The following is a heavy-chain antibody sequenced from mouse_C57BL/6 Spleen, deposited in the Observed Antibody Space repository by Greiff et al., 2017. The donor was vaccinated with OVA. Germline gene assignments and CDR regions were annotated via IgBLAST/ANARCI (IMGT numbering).Heavy chain of an antibody. CDR3: TTVVATGDY. V-gene: IGHV14-4*01. CDR1: GFNIKDDY. J-gene: IGHJ2*01. D-gene: IGHD1-1*01. CDR2: IDPENGDT. Sequence: VQLQQSGAELVRPGASVKLSCTASGFNIKDDYMHWVKQRPEQGLEWIGWIDPENGDTEYASKFQGKATITADTSSNTAYLQLSSLTSEDTAVYYCTTVVATGDYWGQGTTLTVSS.